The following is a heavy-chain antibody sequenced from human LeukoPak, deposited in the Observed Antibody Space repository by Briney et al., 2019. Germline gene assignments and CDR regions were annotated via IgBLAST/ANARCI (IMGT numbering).Heavy chain of an antibody. CDR2: IHYSGST. CDR1: GGSISSYY. D-gene: IGHD4/OR15-4a*01. J-gene: IGHJ5*02. Sequence: SETLSLTCTVSGGSISSYYWSWIRQPPGKGLEWIGYIHYSGSTNYNPSLKSRVTISVDTSKNQFSLKLSSVTAADTAVYYCAREDTLTNWFDPWGQGTLVTVSS. CDR3: AREDTLTNWFDP. V-gene: IGHV4-59*01.